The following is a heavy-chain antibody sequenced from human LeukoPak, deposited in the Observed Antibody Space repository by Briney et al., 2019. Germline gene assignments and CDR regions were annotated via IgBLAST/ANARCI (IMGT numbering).Heavy chain of an antibody. CDR2: ISWNGAGI. J-gene: IGHJ4*02. CDR1: GFTFDNHA. CDR3: AKDLYPRVQQGRLPDY. Sequence: GRSLRLSCAASGFTFDNHAMHWVRQPPGKGLEWVSGISWNGAGIVYADSVRGRFTISRDNAKNSLYLQMNSLRAEDTALYYCAKDLYPRVQQGRLPDYWGQGTLVTVSS. V-gene: IGHV3-9*01. D-gene: IGHD1-1*01.